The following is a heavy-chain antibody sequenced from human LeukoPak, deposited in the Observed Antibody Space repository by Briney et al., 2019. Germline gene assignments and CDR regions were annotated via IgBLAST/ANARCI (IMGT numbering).Heavy chain of an antibody. J-gene: IGHJ6*03. CDR3: ARSQSSGYYLSGYYYYMDV. Sequence: GGSLRLSCAASGFTFSSYSMNWVRQAPGKGLEWVSYISSSSSTIYYADSVKGRFTISRDNAKNSLYLQMNSLRAEDTAVYYCARSQSSGYYLSGYYYYMDVWGKGTTVTISS. CDR1: GFTFSSYS. V-gene: IGHV3-48*01. D-gene: IGHD3-22*01. CDR2: ISSSSSTI.